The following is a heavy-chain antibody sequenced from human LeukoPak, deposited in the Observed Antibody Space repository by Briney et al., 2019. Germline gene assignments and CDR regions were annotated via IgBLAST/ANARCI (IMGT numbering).Heavy chain of an antibody. D-gene: IGHD1-1*01. V-gene: IGHV4-34*01. CDR1: GGSFCGYY. J-gene: IGHJ5*02. Sequence: PSETLSLTCAVYGGSFCGYYWRWIREPPGEGVEWIGEINHSGSTNYNPSLKSRVTISVDTSKNQISLRLGSVTAADTAVYYCASPNWNNWFDPWGQGTLVTVSS. CDR2: INHSGST. CDR3: ASPNWNNWFDP.